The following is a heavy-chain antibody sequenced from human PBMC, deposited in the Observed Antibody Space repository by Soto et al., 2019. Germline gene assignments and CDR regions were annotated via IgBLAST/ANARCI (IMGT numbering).Heavy chain of an antibody. D-gene: IGHD6-6*01. CDR2: ISYDGSNK. V-gene: IGHV3-30-3*01. Sequence: QVQLVESGGGVVQPGRSLRLSCAASGFTFSSYAMHWVRQAPGKGLEWVAVISYDGSNKYYADSVKGRFTISRDNSKNTLDLQMNSLRAEDTAVYYCARSDSSSYYYGMDVWGQGTTVTVSS. J-gene: IGHJ6*02. CDR3: ARSDSSSYYYGMDV. CDR1: GFTFSSYA.